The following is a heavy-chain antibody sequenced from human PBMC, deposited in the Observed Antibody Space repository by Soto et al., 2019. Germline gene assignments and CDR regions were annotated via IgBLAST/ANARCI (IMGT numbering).Heavy chain of an antibody. J-gene: IGHJ5*02. CDR3: ARPYSGSYRNWFDP. CDR2: ISYDGSNK. Sequence: GGSLRLSCAASGFTFSSYGMHWVRQAPGKGLEWVAVISYDGSNKYYADSVKGRLTISRDNSKNTLYLQMNSLRAEDTAVYYCARPYSGSYRNWFDPWGQGTLVTVSS. CDR1: GFTFSSYG. D-gene: IGHD1-26*01. V-gene: IGHV3-30*03.